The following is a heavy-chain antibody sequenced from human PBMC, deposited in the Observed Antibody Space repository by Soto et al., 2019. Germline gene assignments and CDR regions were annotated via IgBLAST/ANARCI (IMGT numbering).Heavy chain of an antibody. CDR3: AKIYRSCTYSNCYSRSPPDS. V-gene: IGHV3-23*01. J-gene: IGHJ5*01. D-gene: IGHD2-15*01. CDR2: VTNTGGIT. CDR1: GFTFTSYA. Sequence: EVQLLESGGGLVQPGGSLRLSCVASGFTFTSYAMTWVRQLPGKGLEWVSSVTNTGGITHYANSVKGRFTISRDNTKNTVDLQLNSLRAEDTAIYYCAKIYRSCTYSNCYSRSPPDSWGQGTLVTVSA.